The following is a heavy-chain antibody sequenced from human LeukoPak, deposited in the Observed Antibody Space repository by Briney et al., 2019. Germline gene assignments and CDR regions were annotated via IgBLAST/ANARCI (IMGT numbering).Heavy chain of an antibody. D-gene: IGHD2-15*01. Sequence: GGSLRLSCAASGFTFSSYAMSWVRQAPGKGLEWVSAISGSGGSTYYADSVKGRFTISRDNSKNTLYLQMNSLRAEDTAVYYCAKAGCSGGSCYLKYYFDYWGQGTLVTVSS. CDR1: GFTFSSYA. V-gene: IGHV3-23*01. CDR3: AKAGCSGGSCYLKYYFDY. CDR2: ISGSGGST. J-gene: IGHJ4*02.